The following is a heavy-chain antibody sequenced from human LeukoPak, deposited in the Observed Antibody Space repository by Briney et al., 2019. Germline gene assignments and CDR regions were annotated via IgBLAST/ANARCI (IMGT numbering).Heavy chain of an antibody. J-gene: IGHJ4*02. CDR1: GFTFSTYN. D-gene: IGHD1-20*01. CDR2: ISSTSTSI. CDR3: ARLITGTHYFDS. V-gene: IGHV3-21*01. Sequence: GGSLRLSCAPSGFTFSTYNMNWVRQAPGKGLEWVSSISSTSTSIYYADSVKGRFTISRDNGKNSLYLQMDSLRAEDTAVYYCARLITGTHYFDSWGQGTLVTVSS.